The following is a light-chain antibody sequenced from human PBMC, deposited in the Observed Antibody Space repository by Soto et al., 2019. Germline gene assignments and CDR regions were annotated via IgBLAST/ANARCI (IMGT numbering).Light chain of an antibody. J-gene: IGKJ1*01. V-gene: IGKV3-15*01. CDR2: GAS. CDR1: QSVSSN. Sequence: IVLTQSPATLSVSPGERATLSCRASQSVSSNLAWYQQKPGQAPRLLIYGASTRATGIPARFSGRGSGTAFTLTISSLQSEDFAVYYCQQYNNWPRGTFGQGTKVDIK. CDR3: QQYNNWPRGT.